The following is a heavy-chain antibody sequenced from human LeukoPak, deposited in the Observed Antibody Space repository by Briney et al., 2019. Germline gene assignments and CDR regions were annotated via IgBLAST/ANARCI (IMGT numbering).Heavy chain of an antibody. V-gene: IGHV3-7*01. CDR3: ARGELRYFDWLNY. CDR2: IKEDGSEK. Sequence: GGSLRLSCAASGLTFSSNWMSWVRQAPGKGLEWVANIKEDGSEKYYVDSVKGRFTISRDNAKNTLYLQMNSLRAEDTAVYYCARGELRYFDWLNYWGQGTLVTVSS. J-gene: IGHJ4*02. D-gene: IGHD3-9*01. CDR1: GLTFSSNW.